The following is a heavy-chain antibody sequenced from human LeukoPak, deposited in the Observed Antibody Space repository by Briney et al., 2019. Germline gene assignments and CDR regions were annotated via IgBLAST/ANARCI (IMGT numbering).Heavy chain of an antibody. Sequence: PSQTLSLTCTVSGGSLSSGRYYCNWIRQHPGKGLEWIGYIHYTGSTYYNPSLESRVTISIDTSKNQFSLKLNSVTAADTAVYYCARMGDGSNRRDFDYWGQGTLVSVSS. CDR3: ARMGDGSNRRDFDY. CDR2: IHYTGST. V-gene: IGHV4-31*03. D-gene: IGHD5-24*01. CDR1: GGSLSSGRYY. J-gene: IGHJ4*02.